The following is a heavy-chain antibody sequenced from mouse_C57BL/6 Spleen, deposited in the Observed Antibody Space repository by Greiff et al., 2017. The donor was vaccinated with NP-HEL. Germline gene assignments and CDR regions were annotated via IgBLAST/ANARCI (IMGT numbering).Heavy chain of an antibody. D-gene: IGHD1-1*01. V-gene: IGHV1-80*01. CDR1: GYAFSSYW. CDR2: IYPGDGDT. CDR3: ARSNYYGSSDY. Sequence: VQLQQSGAELVKPGASVKISCKASGYAFSSYWMNWVKQRPGKGLEWIGQIYPGDGDTNYNGKFKGKATLTADKSSSTAYMQLSSLTSEDSAVYFCARSNYYGSSDYWGQGTTLTVSS. J-gene: IGHJ2*01.